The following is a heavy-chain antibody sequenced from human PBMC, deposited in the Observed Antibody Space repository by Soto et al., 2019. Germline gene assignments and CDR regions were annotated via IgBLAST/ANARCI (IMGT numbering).Heavy chain of an antibody. CDR1: GFTFSSYA. CDR3: AKRGRGAVAFDY. D-gene: IGHD6-19*01. J-gene: IGHJ4*02. CDR2: VSGSGVST. V-gene: IGHV3-23*01. Sequence: EVQLLESGGGLVQPGGSLRLSCAASGFTFSSYAMSWVRPAPGKGLEWVSTVSGSGVSTYYADSVKGRFTFSRDNSKNTLYLQMNSLRAEDTAVYYCAKRGRGAVAFDYWGQGTLVTVSS.